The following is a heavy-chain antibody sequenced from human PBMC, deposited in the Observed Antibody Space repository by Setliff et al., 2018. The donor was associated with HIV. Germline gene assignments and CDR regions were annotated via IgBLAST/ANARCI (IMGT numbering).Heavy chain of an antibody. CDR1: GGTFSRHA. CDR2: IIPTFDTA. V-gene: IGHV1-69*06. CDR3: ARGVHSGGSGWYNWYFDL. D-gene: IGHD6-19*01. Sequence: SVKVSCKASGGTFSRHAFSWVRLAPGQGLEWMGGIIPTFDTANYAQKFQGRVTITADKSTNTVYMELNSLRSEDTAMYYCARGVHSGGSGWYNWYFDLWGRGTLVTVSS. J-gene: IGHJ2*01.